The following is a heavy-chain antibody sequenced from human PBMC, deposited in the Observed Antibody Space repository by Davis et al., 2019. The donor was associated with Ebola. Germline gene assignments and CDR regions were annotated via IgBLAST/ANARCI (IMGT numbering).Heavy chain of an antibody. J-gene: IGHJ3*02. CDR3: ATPSDNYGDNFPDALHI. CDR1: EYSVSTNF. D-gene: IGHD4-23*01. Sequence: PAGSLRLSCVASEYSVSTNFLSWVRPPPGKGLEWVSVISNDGITNYIDSVKGRFTISRDNSKNMLYLQMNNLSAEDSAIFYCATPSDNYGDNFPDALHIWGQGTMVTVSS. CDR2: ISNDGIT. V-gene: IGHV3-53*01.